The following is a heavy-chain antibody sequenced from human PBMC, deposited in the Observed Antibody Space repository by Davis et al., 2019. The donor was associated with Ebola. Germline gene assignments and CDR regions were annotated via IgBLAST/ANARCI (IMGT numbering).Heavy chain of an antibody. Sequence: AASVKVSCKASGYTFTSYDISWVRQAPGQGLEWMGGIIPIFGTANYAQKFQGRVTITADKSTSTAYMELSSLRSEDTAVYYCARVGLGVKLGVYAFDIWGQGTMVTVSS. CDR3: ARVGLGVKLGVYAFDI. D-gene: IGHD3-10*01. CDR1: GYTFTSYD. V-gene: IGHV1-69*06. J-gene: IGHJ3*02. CDR2: IIPIFGTA.